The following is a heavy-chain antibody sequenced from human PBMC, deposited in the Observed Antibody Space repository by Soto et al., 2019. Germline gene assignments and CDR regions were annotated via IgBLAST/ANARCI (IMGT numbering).Heavy chain of an antibody. V-gene: IGHV1-18*01. D-gene: IGHD4-17*01. J-gene: IGHJ4*02. CDR2: ISAYNGNT. CDR3: ASVYGDYPIF. CDR1: GYTFTSYG. Sequence: ASVKVSCKASGYTFTSYGISWVRQAPGQGLEWMGWISAYNGNTNYAQKLQGRVTMTPDTSTSTAYMELRSLSFDDTAVYYCASVYGDYPIFWGQGTLVTVSS.